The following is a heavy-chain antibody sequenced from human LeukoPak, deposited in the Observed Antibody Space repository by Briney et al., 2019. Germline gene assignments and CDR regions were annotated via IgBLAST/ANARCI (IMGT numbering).Heavy chain of an antibody. V-gene: IGHV4-39*07. J-gene: IGHJ4*02. CDR1: GGSISSSSYY. Sequence: SETLSLTCTVSGGSISSSSYYWGWIRQPPGKGLEWIGSICYSGSTYYNPSLKSRVTISVDTSKNQFSLKLSSVTAADTAVYYCARDGKYCSITSCYTGFDYWGQGTLVTVSS. D-gene: IGHD2-2*02. CDR3: ARDGKYCSITSCYTGFDY. CDR2: ICYSGST.